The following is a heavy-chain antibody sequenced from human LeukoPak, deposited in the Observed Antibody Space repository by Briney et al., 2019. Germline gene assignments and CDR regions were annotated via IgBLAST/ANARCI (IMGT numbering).Heavy chain of an antibody. CDR1: GFTFSKYD. CDR2: IGTAADT. Sequence: GGSLRLSCAASGFTFSKYDMHWVRQATGKGLEWVSPIGTAADTFYPDSVKGRFTISRENAKNSLYLQMNSLEVGDTAVYYCARDRATAAAFGANWYYDIWGRGTLVTVSS. J-gene: IGHJ2*01. D-gene: IGHD6-13*01. V-gene: IGHV3-13*01. CDR3: ARDRATAAAFGANWYYDI.